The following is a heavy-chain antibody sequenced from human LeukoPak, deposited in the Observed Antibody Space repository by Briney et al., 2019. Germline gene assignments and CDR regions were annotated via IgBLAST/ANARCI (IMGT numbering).Heavy chain of an antibody. CDR2: IYYSGST. CDR1: GGSISSSSYY. V-gene: IGHV4-39*07. J-gene: IGHJ4*02. CDR3: ASFWVGWSGHSFDY. Sequence: SETLSLTCTVSGGSISSSSYYWGWIRQPPGKGLEWIGSIYYSGSTYYNPSLKSRVTISVDTSKNQFSLKLSSVTAADTTVYYCASFWVGWSGHSFDYWGQGTLVTVSS. D-gene: IGHD3-3*01.